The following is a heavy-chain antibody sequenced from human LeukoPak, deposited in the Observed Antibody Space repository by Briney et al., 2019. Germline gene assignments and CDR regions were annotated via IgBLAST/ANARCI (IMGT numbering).Heavy chain of an antibody. CDR1: GFAVSSNY. CDR3: ARLELLAAFDI. D-gene: IGHD1-26*01. CDR2: IYSGGST. J-gene: IGHJ3*02. V-gene: IGHV3-53*01. Sequence: GGSLRLSCAASGFAVSSNYMSWVRQAPGKGLEWVSVIYSGGSTYYADSVKGRFTISRDNSKNTLYLQMNSLRAEDTAVYYCARLELLAAFDIWGQGTMVTVSS.